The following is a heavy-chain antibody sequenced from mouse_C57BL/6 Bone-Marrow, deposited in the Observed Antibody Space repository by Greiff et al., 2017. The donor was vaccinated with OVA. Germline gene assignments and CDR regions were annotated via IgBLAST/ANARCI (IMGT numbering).Heavy chain of an antibody. Sequence: EVKLVESGPGLVKPSQSLSLTCSVTGYSITSGYYWNWIRQFPGNKLEWMGYISYDGSNNYNPSLKNRISITRDTSKNQFFLKLNSVTTEDTATYYCAREAQATWAWFAYWGQGTLVTVSA. CDR3: AREAQATWAWFAY. D-gene: IGHD3-2*02. CDR2: ISYDGSN. V-gene: IGHV3-6*01. CDR1: GYSITSGYY. J-gene: IGHJ3*01.